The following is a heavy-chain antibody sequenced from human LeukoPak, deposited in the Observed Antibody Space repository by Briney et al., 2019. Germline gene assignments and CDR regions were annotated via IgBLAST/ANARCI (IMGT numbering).Heavy chain of an antibody. J-gene: IGHJ4*02. V-gene: IGHV4-34*01. CDR3: ARGRGTVGATHRGNLRYSRFDY. D-gene: IGHD1-26*01. Sequence: SETLSLTCAVYGGSFSGYYWSWIRQPPGKGLEWIGEINHSGSTNYNPSLKSRVTISVDTSKNQFSLKLSSVTAADTAVYYCARGRGTVGATHRGNLRYSRFDYWGQGTLVTVSS. CDR1: GGSFSGYY. CDR2: INHSGST.